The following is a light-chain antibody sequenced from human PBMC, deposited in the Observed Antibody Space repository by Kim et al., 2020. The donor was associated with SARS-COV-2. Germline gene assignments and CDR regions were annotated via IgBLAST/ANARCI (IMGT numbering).Light chain of an antibody. CDR1: QGISSY. CDR2: AAS. Sequence: ASVGDRVTITCRASQGISSYLAWYQQKPGKAAKLLIYAASTLQSGVPSRFSGSGSGTDFTLTISSLQPADFATYYCQQLNSYPLTFGGGTKVDIK. J-gene: IGKJ4*01. V-gene: IGKV1-9*01. CDR3: QQLNSYPLT.